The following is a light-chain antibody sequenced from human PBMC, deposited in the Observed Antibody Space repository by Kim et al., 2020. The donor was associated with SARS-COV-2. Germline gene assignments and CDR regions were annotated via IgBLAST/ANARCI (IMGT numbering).Light chain of an antibody. J-gene: IGLJ2*01. CDR1: HSDIGRYNY. CDR3: SSYTDTNTWI. Sequence: QSALTQPPSAYGSPGQSVTISCTGSHSDIGRYNYVSWYQNHPGGPPRLMIYDVSRRPSGVPDRFSGSKSGNTASLTVSGLQAEDEADYYCSSYTDTNTWIFGGGTQLTVL. CDR2: DVS. V-gene: IGLV2-8*01.